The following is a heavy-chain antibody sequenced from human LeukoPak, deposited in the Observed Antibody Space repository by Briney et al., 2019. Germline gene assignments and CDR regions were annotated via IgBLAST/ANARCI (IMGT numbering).Heavy chain of an antibody. CDR2: IDEHGTSI. D-gene: IGHD3-10*01. CDR3: ARDVGGAGSH. J-gene: IGHJ4*02. V-gene: IGHV3-74*01. Sequence: GGSLRLSCAASGFTFSRYWMHWIRQAPGEGLVWVSRIDEHGTSIDYADSVRDRFTISRDNAKNTLYLHMNSLRAEDTAMYYCARDVGGAGSHWGQGSLVTVSS. CDR1: GFTFSRYW.